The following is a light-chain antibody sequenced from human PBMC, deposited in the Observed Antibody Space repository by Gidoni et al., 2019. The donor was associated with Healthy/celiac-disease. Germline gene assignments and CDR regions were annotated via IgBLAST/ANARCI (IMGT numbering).Light chain of an antibody. J-gene: IGLJ2*01. CDR3: QAWDSSTAK. V-gene: IGLV3-1*01. Sequence: SYELTQPPSVSVSPGQTASITCSGDKLGDKYASWYQQKPGQSPVLVIYQDSKRPSGIPERFSGCNSGNTATLTISGTQAMDEADYYCQAWDSSTAKFGGGTKLTVL. CDR1: KLGDKY. CDR2: QDS.